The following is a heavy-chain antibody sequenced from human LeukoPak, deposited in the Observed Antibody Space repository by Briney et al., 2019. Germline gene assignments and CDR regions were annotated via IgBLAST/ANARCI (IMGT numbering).Heavy chain of an antibody. J-gene: IGHJ4*02. D-gene: IGHD2-2*01. CDR2: INPNSGGT. CDR1: GSTFTGYY. V-gene: IGHV1-2*02. Sequence: ASVKVSCKASGSTFTGYYMHWVRQAPGQGLEWMGWINPNSGGTNYAQKFQGRVTMTRDTSISTAYMELSRLRSDDTAVYYCARDIVVVPAAHRGVDYWGQGTLVTVSS. CDR3: ARDIVVVPAAHRGVDY.